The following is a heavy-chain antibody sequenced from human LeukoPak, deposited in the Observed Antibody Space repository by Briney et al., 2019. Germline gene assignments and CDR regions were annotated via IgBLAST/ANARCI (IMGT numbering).Heavy chain of an antibody. CDR2: IYYSGST. D-gene: IGHD6-6*01. V-gene: IGHV4-39*01. J-gene: IGHJ6*03. CDR3: ARTQYSTSPEGYYYYYMDV. Sequence: SETLSLTCTVSGGSISSTSYYWGWIRQPPGKGLEWIGSIYYSGSTSYNPSLRSRVTISVDTSKDQFSLKLSSVAAADTAAYYCARTQYSTSPEGYYYYYMDVWGKGTTLTVSS. CDR1: GGSISSTSYY.